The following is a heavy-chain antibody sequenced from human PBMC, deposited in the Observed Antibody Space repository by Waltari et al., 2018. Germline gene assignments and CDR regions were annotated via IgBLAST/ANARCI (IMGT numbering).Heavy chain of an antibody. Sequence: EVQLLQSGGGLVEPGGSLRRSLAEPGFVFSHDAMTWVRQAPGKGLEWVSTISSIGGSTYYADSVRGRFTISRDSSKNILYLQMNSLKDEDTAVYYCANYGSGWLFPFYWGQGTLVTVSS. CDR1: GFVFSHDA. J-gene: IGHJ4*02. CDR3: ANYGSGWLFPFY. D-gene: IGHD6-19*01. V-gene: IGHV3-23*01. CDR2: ISSIGGST.